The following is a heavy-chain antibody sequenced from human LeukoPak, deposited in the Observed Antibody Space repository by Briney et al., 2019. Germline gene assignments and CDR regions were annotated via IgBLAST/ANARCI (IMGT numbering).Heavy chain of an antibody. CDR3: ASGFLDDFWSGHF. Sequence: GGSLRLSCAASGFTFSSYSMNWVRQAPGKGLEWVSSISSSSSYIYYADSVKGRFTISRDNAKTSLYLHMNSLRAEDTAVYYCASGFLDDFWSGHFWGQGTLVTVSS. D-gene: IGHD3-3*01. CDR1: GFTFSSYS. V-gene: IGHV3-21*01. CDR2: ISSSSSYI. J-gene: IGHJ4*02.